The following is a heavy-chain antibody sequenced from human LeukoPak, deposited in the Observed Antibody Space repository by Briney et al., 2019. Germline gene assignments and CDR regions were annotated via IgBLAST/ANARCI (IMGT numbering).Heavy chain of an antibody. Sequence: PGGSLRPSCAASGFTFNNAWMNWVRQAPGKGLEWVGRIKSKNVGGTTDYAAPVKGRFTISRDDSKNTVYLQMNSLKIEDTAAYYCTSHAAFDPWGQGTLVTVSS. CDR1: GFTFNNAW. J-gene: IGHJ5*02. CDR2: IKSKNVGGTT. V-gene: IGHV3-15*01. CDR3: TSHAAFDP.